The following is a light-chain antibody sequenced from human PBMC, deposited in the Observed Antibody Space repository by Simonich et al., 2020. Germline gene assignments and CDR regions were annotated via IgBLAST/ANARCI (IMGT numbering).Light chain of an antibody. CDR2: EDN. Sequence: NFMLTQPHSVSESPGKTVTISCTRSSGSIARNYGPWYKQRPGSAPTTVIYEDNQRPSGVPDRFSGSIDSSSNSASLTISGLKTEDEADYYCQSYDSSSWVFGGGTKLTVL. J-gene: IGLJ3*02. CDR3: QSYDSSSWV. CDR1: SGSIARNY. V-gene: IGLV6-57*03.